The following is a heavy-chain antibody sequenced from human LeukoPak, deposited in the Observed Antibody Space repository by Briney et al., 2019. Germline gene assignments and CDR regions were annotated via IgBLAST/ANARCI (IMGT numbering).Heavy chain of an antibody. CDR3: ARHLYSSSLVFFDY. CDR1: GFTFSSYG. CDR2: ISYDGSNK. D-gene: IGHD6-6*01. Sequence: GGSLRLSCAASGFTFSSYGMHWVRQAPGKGLEWVAVISYDGSNKYYADSVKGRFTISRDNSKNTLYLQMNSLRAEDTAVYYCARHLYSSSLVFFDYWGQGTLVTVSS. V-gene: IGHV3-30*03. J-gene: IGHJ4*02.